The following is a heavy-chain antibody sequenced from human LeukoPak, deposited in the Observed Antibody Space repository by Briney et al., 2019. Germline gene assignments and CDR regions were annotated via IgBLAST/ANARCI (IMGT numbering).Heavy chain of an antibody. D-gene: IGHD1-26*01. V-gene: IGHV3-33*01. Sequence: GGSLRLYCAASGFTFSSYGMHWVRQAPGKGLEWVAVIWYDGSNKYYADSVKGRFTISRDNSKNTLYLQMNSLRAEDTAVYYCARDQWELGALDYWGQGTLVTVSS. CDR2: IWYDGSNK. J-gene: IGHJ4*02. CDR1: GFTFSSYG. CDR3: ARDQWELGALDY.